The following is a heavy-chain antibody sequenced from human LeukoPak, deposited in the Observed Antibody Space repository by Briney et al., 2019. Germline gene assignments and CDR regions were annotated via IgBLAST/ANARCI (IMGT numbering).Heavy chain of an antibody. CDR3: TRGPMLALLPSYMDV. CDR2: IYYSGST. Sequence: SQTLSRTCTVSGGSINSGGYYWSWIRQHPGKGLEWIGYIYYSGSTYYNQSLKSRVTISVDTSKNQFSLKLSSVTAADTAVYFCTRGPMLALLPSYMDVWGKGTTVTVSS. J-gene: IGHJ6*03. CDR1: GGSINSGGYY. V-gene: IGHV4-31*03. D-gene: IGHD3-16*01.